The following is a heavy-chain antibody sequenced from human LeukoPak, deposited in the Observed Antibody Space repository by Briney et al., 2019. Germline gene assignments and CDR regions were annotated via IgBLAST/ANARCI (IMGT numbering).Heavy chain of an antibody. CDR1: GFTFSTYG. CDR2: ISYDGSNK. D-gene: IGHD3-10*01. J-gene: IGHJ4*02. CDR3: ARDSYYGSGSYYYYFDY. Sequence: PGGSLRLSCAASGFTFSTYGMHWVRQAPGKGLEWVAVISYDGSNKYYADSVKGRFTISRDNSKNTLYLQMNSLRAEDTAVYYCARDSYYGSGSYYYYFDYWGQGTLVTVSS. V-gene: IGHV3-30*03.